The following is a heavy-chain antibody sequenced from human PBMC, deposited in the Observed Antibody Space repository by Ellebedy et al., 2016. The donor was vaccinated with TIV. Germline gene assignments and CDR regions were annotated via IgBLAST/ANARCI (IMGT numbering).Heavy chain of an antibody. CDR1: GGSFSGYF. D-gene: IGHD3-10*01. J-gene: IGHJ4*02. V-gene: IGHV4-34*01. Sequence: MPSETLSLTCGVYGGSFSGYFWSWIRQPPGKGLEWIGEINPSGTPNYNPSLKSRVTMSVDTPKKQFSLRLTSVTAADTAVYYCARARGQYLYGSGSYFTNWGQGNMVTVSS. CDR3: ARARGQYLYGSGSYFTN. CDR2: INPSGTP.